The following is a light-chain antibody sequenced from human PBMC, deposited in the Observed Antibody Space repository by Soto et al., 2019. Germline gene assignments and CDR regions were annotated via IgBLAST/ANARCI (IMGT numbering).Light chain of an antibody. CDR2: EGS. CDR1: SSDVGSYNL. V-gene: IGLV2-23*01. CDR3: CSYAGSSPSHVV. Sequence: QSALTQPASVSGSPGQSITISCTGTSSDVGSYNLVSWYQQHPGKAPKLMIYEGSKRHSGVSNRFSGSKSGNTASLTISGLQAEYEADYYCCSYAGSSPSHVVFGGGTKLTVL. J-gene: IGLJ2*01.